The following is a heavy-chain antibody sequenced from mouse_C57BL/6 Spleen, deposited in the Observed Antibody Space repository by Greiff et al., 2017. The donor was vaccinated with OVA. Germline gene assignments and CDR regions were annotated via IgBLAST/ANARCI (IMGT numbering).Heavy chain of an antibody. CDR2: FYPGSGSI. D-gene: IGHD1-1*01. Sequence: VQLQQSGAELVKPGASVKLSCKASGYTFPEYTIHWVTQRSGQGLEWIGWFYPGSGSIKYNEQFKNKATLTVDKSSSTDYMELRRLTSEGSAVYFCARHEDHYYGSQSHYFDYWGQGTTRTVSS. CDR1: GYTFPEYT. J-gene: IGHJ2*01. V-gene: IGHV1-62-2*01. CDR3: ARHEDHYYGSQSHYFDY.